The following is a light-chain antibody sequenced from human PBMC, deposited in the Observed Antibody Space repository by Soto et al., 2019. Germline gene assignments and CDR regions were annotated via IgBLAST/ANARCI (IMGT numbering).Light chain of an antibody. CDR1: QSVSSSY. CDR3: QQYGSSPRT. J-gene: IGKJ4*01. CDR2: GAS. V-gene: IGKV3-20*01. Sequence: EIVWTQSPGTLSLSPGERATLSCRASQSVSSSYLAWYQQKPGQAPRLLIYGASSRVTGIPDRFSGSGSGTDFTLTISRLEPEDFAVYYCQQYGSSPRTFGGGTKVYIK.